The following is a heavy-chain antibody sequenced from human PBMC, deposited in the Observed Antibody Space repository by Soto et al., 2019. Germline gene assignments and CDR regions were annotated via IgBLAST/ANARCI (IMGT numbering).Heavy chain of an antibody. CDR1: GFTFSSYG. J-gene: IGHJ1*01. Sequence: QVQLVESGGGVVQPGRSLRLSCAASGFTFSSYGMHWVRQAPGKGLEWVAVISYDGGNKYYADSVKGRFTISRDNSKNTLYLQMNSLRAEDTAVYYCAKEDIVVVVAATWYFQHWGQGTLVTVSS. D-gene: IGHD2-15*01. V-gene: IGHV3-30*18. CDR2: ISYDGGNK. CDR3: AKEDIVVVVAATWYFQH.